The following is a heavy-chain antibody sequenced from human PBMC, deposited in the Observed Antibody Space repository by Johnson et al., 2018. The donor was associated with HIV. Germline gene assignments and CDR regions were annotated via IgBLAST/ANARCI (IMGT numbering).Heavy chain of an antibody. D-gene: IGHD3-9*01. J-gene: IGHJ3*02. Sequence: QMQLVESGGGVVQPGRSLRLSCAASGFTFSSYAMHWVRQAPGKGLAWVAVISYDGSNKYYADSVKGRFTISRDNSKTTLYLQMGSLRTEDMAVYYCARGAGYFDWLSADEGFAFDIWGQGTMVTVSS. CDR3: ARGAGYFDWLSADEGFAFDI. V-gene: IGHV3-30*14. CDR2: ISYDGSNK. CDR1: GFTFSSYA.